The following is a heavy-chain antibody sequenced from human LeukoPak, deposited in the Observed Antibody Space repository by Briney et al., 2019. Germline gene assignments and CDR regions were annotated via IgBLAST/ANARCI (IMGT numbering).Heavy chain of an antibody. CDR1: GGSISSSNW. D-gene: IGHD3-9*01. CDR3: ARTYYDILTGENDAFDI. V-gene: IGHV4-4*02. Sequence: SETLSLTCAVSGGSISSSNWWSWVRQPPGKGLEWIGEIYHSGSTNYNPSLKSRVTISVDKSKNQFSLKLSSVTAADTAVYYCARTYYDILTGENDAFDIWGQGTMVTVSS. CDR2: IYHSGST. J-gene: IGHJ3*02.